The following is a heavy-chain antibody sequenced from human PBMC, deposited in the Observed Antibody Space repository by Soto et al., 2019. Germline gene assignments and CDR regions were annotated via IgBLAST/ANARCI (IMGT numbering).Heavy chain of an antibody. J-gene: IGHJ4*02. Sequence: QVQLQESAPGLVKPSQTLSLTCTVSGGSISSGGYYWSWIRQHPGKGLEWIGYIYYSGSTYYNPSLKSRVTIAVETSKNQFSLKLSSVTAADTAVYYCARVLEGMATILDYWGQGTLVTVSS. CDR3: ARVLEGMATILDY. CDR1: GGSISSGGYY. D-gene: IGHD5-12*01. V-gene: IGHV4-31*03. CDR2: IYYSGST.